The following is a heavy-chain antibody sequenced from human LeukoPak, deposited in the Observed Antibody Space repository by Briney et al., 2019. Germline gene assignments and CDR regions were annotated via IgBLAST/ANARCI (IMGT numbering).Heavy chain of an antibody. CDR2: IYYSGST. D-gene: IGHD3-9*01. CDR1: GGSISNKY. J-gene: IGHJ5*02. V-gene: IGHV4-59*12. CDR3: ARDILTAQIFDP. Sequence: SETLSLTCTVSGGSISNKYWSWIRQPPGKGLEWIGYIYYSGSTNYNPSLKSRVTILVDTSKNQFSLKLSSVTAADTAVYYCARDILTAQIFDPWGQGTLVTVSS.